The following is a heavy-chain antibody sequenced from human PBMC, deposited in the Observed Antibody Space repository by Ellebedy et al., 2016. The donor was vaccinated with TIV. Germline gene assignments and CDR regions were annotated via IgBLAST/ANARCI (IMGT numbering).Heavy chain of an antibody. J-gene: IGHJ4*02. CDR3: ARLSPTYSSGWYDAFDY. CDR2: IYPGDSDT. D-gene: IGHD6-19*01. Sequence: GESLKISCKGSGYSFTNYWIGWVRQMPGKGLEWMGIIYPGDSDTKYSPSFQGQVTISADESISTAYLQWSSLKASDTAMYYCARLSPTYSSGWYDAFDYWGQGTLVTVSS. CDR1: GYSFTNYW. V-gene: IGHV5-51*01.